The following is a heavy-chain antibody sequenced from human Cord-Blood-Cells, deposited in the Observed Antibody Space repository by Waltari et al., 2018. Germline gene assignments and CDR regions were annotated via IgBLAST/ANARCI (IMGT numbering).Heavy chain of an antibody. V-gene: IGHV3-30*04. J-gene: IGHJ4*02. Sequence: QVQLVESGGGVVQPGRSLRLSCAASGFTFSSYAMHWVRQAPAKGLEWLVVISYDGSNKYYADSVKGRFTISRDNSKNTLYLQMNSLRAEDTAVYYCARDKGIDYWGQGTLVTVSS. CDR2: ISYDGSNK. CDR3: ARDKGIDY. CDR1: GFTFSSYA.